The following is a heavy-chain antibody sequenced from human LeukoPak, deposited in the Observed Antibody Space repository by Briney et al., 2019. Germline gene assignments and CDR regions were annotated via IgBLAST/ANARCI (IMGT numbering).Heavy chain of an antibody. CDR3: ARARYSTRWQSDFDY. V-gene: IGHV1-46*01. CDR1: GYTFTSYD. Sequence: ASVKVSCKASGYTFTSYDINWVRQAPGQGLEWMGIINPSGGSTSYAQKFQGRVTMTRDMSTSTVYMELSSLRSEDTAVYYCARARYSTRWQSDFDYWGQGTLVTVSS. D-gene: IGHD6-13*01. CDR2: INPSGGST. J-gene: IGHJ4*02.